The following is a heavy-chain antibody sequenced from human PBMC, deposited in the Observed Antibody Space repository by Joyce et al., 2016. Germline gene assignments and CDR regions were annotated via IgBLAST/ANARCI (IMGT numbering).Heavy chain of an antibody. CDR1: GFTFSTYA. CDR2: SSGSGVTK. D-gene: IGHD6-19*01. V-gene: IGHV3-23*01. J-gene: IGHJ4*02. Sequence: EVQLLESGGGLVQPGGSLRLSCAASGFTFSTYAMSWVRQAPGRGLQWVSTSSGSGVTKYYADSVRGRFTISRDNSKNTLYLQMNSLRAEDTAVYYCAKVHQQWLVLRPIDYWGQGTLVTVSS. CDR3: AKVHQQWLVLRPIDY.